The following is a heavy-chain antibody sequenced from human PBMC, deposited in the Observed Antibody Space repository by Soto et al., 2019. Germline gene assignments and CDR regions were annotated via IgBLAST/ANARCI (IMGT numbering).Heavy chain of an antibody. CDR3: AGTGLYDFWSGYYTGMFPNGMDV. CDR2: IYYSGST. J-gene: IGHJ6*02. Sequence: SETLSLTCTVSGGSISSYYWSWIRQPPGKGLEWIGYIYYSGSTNYNPSLKSRVTISVDTSKNQFSLKLSSVTAADTAVYYCAGTGLYDFWSGYYTGMFPNGMDVWGQGTTVTVSS. CDR1: GGSISSYY. V-gene: IGHV4-59*01. D-gene: IGHD3-3*01.